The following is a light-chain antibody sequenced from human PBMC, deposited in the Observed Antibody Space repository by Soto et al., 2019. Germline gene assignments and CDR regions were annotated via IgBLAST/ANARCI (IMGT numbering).Light chain of an antibody. CDR3: LQDYSYPRT. J-gene: IGKJ2*01. V-gene: IGKV1-6*01. CDR2: AAS. CDR1: QGIRSD. Sequence: AIQMTQSPSSLSASVGDRVTITCRVSQGIRSDLGWYQQKPGKAPKLLIYAASSLQSGVPSRFTGSGSGTDFTLTISSLQPEDFATYYCLQDYSYPRTFGQGTKLEIK.